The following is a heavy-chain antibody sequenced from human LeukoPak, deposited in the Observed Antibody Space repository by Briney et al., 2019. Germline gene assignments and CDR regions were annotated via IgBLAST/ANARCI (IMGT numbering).Heavy chain of an antibody. CDR3: ARLGSTSCYQVCWFDP. CDR1: GGSISGSSYY. CDR2: IYYSGST. Sequence: SETLSLTCTVSGGSISGSSYYWGWIRQPPGKGLEWIGSIYYSGSTYYNPSLKSRVTISVDTSKNQFSLKLSSVTAADTAVYHCARLGSTSCYQVCWFDPWGQGTLVTVSS. D-gene: IGHD2-2*01. J-gene: IGHJ5*02. V-gene: IGHV4-39*01.